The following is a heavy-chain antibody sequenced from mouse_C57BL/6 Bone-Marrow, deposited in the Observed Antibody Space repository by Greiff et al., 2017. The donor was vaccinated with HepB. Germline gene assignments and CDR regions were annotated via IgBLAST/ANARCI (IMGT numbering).Heavy chain of an antibody. CDR3: ARSLLHYYGSSSFAY. V-gene: IGHV2-2*01. J-gene: IGHJ3*01. Sequence: VQLQQSGPGLVQPSQSLSITCTVSGFSLTSYGVHWVRQSPGKGLEWLGVIWSGGSTDYNAAFISRLSISKDNSKSQVFIKLNSLQADDTAIYYCARSLLHYYGSSSFAYWGQGTLVTVSA. CDR2: IWSGGST. D-gene: IGHD1-1*01. CDR1: GFSLTSYG.